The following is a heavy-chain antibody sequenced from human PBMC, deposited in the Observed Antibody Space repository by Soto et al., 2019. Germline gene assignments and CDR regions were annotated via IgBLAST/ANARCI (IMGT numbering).Heavy chain of an antibody. J-gene: IGHJ4*02. CDR2: IWYDGSNK. D-gene: IGHD6-19*01. Sequence: GGSLRLSCAASGFTFSSYGMHWVRQAPGKGLEWVAVIWYDGSNKYYADSVKGRFTISRDNSKNTLYLQMNSLRAEDTAVYYCARDHYSSGWFGFDYCCQGTLVTVSS. CDR1: GFTFSSYG. V-gene: IGHV3-33*01. CDR3: ARDHYSSGWFGFDY.